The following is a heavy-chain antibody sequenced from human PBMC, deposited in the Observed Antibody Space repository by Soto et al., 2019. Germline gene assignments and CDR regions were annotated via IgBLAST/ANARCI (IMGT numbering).Heavy chain of an antibody. Sequence: EVQLVESGGGLVKPGGSLRLSCAASGFTFSSYSMNWVRQAPGKGLEWVSSISSSSSYIYYADSVKGRFTISRDNAKNSLYRQMNSLRAEDTAVYCCARDLDTDYEGAFDIWGQGTMVTVSS. D-gene: IGHD4-17*01. V-gene: IGHV3-21*01. CDR2: ISSSSSYI. CDR3: ARDLDTDYEGAFDI. CDR1: GFTFSSYS. J-gene: IGHJ3*02.